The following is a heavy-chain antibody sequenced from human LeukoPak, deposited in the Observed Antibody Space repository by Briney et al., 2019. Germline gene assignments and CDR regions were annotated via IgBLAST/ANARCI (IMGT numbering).Heavy chain of an antibody. CDR2: IIPIFGTA. D-gene: IGHD3-22*01. Sequence: SVKVSCKASGGTFSSYDISWVRQAPGQGLERMGGIIPIFGTANYAQKFQGRVTITTDESTSTAYMELSSLRSEDTAVYYCARGDLTNYYDSSGSFDYWGQGTLVTVSS. V-gene: IGHV1-69*05. CDR1: GGTFSSYD. J-gene: IGHJ4*02. CDR3: ARGDLTNYYDSSGSFDY.